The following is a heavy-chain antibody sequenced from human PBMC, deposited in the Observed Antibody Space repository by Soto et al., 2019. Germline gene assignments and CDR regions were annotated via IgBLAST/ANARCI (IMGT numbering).Heavy chain of an antibody. CDR1: GFSFGSYA. CDR3: AKENTPDYGDYVDY. D-gene: IGHD4-17*01. J-gene: IGHJ4*02. Sequence: GGSLRLSCAASGFSFGSYALSWVRQAPGKGLEWVSTISGSNGKTFYADSVKGRFSISRDTSQSTLYLQMNSLRADDTAMYYCAKENTPDYGDYVDYWGQGTLVTVSS. CDR2: ISGSNGKT. V-gene: IGHV3-23*01.